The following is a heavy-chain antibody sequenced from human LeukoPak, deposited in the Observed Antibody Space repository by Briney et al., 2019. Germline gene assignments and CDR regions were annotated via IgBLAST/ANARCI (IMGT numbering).Heavy chain of an antibody. D-gene: IGHD3-22*01. Sequence: GGSLRLSCAASGFTFSSYWMHWDRQAPGKGLVWVSRIDSDGSSTNYADSVKGRFTISRDNAKNTLYLQMNSLRAEDTAMYYCARGLNWYFDPWGRGTLVTVSS. CDR2: IDSDGSST. J-gene: IGHJ2*01. CDR3: ARGLNWYFDP. CDR1: GFTFSSYW. V-gene: IGHV3-74*01.